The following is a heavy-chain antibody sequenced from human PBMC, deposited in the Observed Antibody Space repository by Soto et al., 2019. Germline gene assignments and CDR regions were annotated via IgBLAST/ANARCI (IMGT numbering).Heavy chain of an antibody. J-gene: IGHJ3*02. D-gene: IGHD2-2*01. CDR2: ISYDGSNK. V-gene: IGHV3-30*18. CDR1: GFTFSSYG. Sequence: QVQLVESGGGVVQPGRSLRLSCAASGFTFSSYGMHWVRQAPGKGLEWVAIISYDGSNKYYADSVKGRFTISRDNSKNTLYLQMNSLRAEDTAVYYCGKDLNCTSSSCHYTFDIWGQGTLVTVSS. CDR3: GKDLNCTSSSCHYTFDI.